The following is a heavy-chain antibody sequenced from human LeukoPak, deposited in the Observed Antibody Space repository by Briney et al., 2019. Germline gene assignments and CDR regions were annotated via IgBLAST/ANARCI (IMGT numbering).Heavy chain of an antibody. D-gene: IGHD3-22*01. J-gene: IGHJ4*02. CDR1: GFTFSTYT. Sequence: GGSLRLSCAASGFTFSTYTIHWVRQAPGKGLGWVAVISYDGSNKYYADSVKGRFTISKDNSKNTLYLQMNSLRPEDTAVYYCARERDSSFYFWFLGYWGQGTLVTVSS. CDR2: ISYDGSNK. CDR3: ARERDSSFYFWFLGY. V-gene: IGHV3-30-3*01.